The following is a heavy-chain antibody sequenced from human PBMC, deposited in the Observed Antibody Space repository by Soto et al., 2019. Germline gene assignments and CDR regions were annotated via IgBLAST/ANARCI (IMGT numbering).Heavy chain of an antibody. CDR3: ARRGEEWAAFGPSFDS. V-gene: IGHV4-31*11. Sequence: QVQLQESGPGLVKPSQTLSLTCAVSGGSISGGGYYWSWIRQHPGKGLEWIGSIYYSGITYYNPSLRSRVTISVETSKIPYCLKLSSVTAAVTALFYCARRGEEWAAFGPSFDSWGQGTLVTVSP. CDR2: IYYSGIT. D-gene: IGHD3-3*01. CDR1: GGSISGGGYY. J-gene: IGHJ4*02.